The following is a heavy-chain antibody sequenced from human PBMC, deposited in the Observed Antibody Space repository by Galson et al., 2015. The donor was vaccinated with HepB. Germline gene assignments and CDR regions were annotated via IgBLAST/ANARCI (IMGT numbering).Heavy chain of an antibody. V-gene: IGHV1-3*01. CDR2: INAGNGNT. CDR3: ARGRPSVAATPDYYYYGMDV. Sequence: SVKVSCKASGYTFTSYAMHWVRQAPGQRLEWMGWINAGNGNTKYSQKFQGRVTITRDTSASTAYMELSSLRSEDAAVYYCARGRPSVAATPDYYYYGMDVWGQGTTVTVSS. CDR1: GYTFTSYA. D-gene: IGHD2-15*01. J-gene: IGHJ6*02.